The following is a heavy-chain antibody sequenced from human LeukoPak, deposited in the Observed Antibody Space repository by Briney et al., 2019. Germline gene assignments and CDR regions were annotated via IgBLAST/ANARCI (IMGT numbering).Heavy chain of an antibody. CDR2: IYYSGST. CDR1: GGSIIAFY. J-gene: IGHJ6*03. D-gene: IGHD2-15*01. Sequence: PSETLSLTCTVSGGSIIAFYWSWIRQPPGKGLEWIGYIYYSGSTNYTPSLKSRVTISVDTSKNQFSLKLSPVTAADTAVYYCARSVEGYCSGGSCYYYYYYMDVWGKGTTVTVSS. V-gene: IGHV4-59*01. CDR3: ARSVEGYCSGGSCYYYYYYMDV.